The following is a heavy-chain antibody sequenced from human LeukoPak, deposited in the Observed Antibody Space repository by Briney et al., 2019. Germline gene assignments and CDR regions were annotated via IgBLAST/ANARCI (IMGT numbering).Heavy chain of an antibody. CDR1: GFTVSSNY. CDR2: IYSGGST. D-gene: IGHD3-22*01. CDR3: AKPTNYYDSSGYYYFDY. J-gene: IGHJ4*02. Sequence: PGGSLRLSCAASGFTVSSNYMSWVRQAPGKGLEWVSVIYSGGSTYYADSVKGRFTISRDNSKNTLYLQMNSLRAEDTAVYYCAKPTNYYDSSGYYYFDYWGQGTLVTVSS. V-gene: IGHV3-53*01.